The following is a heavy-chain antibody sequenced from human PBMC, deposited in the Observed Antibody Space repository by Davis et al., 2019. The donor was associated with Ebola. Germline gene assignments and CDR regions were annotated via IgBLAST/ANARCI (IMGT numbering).Heavy chain of an antibody. CDR1: GFVFSSYV. Sequence: GESLKISCAASGFVFSSYVMSWVRRAPGKGLEWVSTLGLSADTYYADSVKGRFTISRDNSKNTLYLQMNSLRAEDTAVYYCAKSILYYPWGFDYWGQGTLVTVSS. J-gene: IGHJ4*02. CDR2: LGLSADT. CDR3: AKSILYYPWGFDY. D-gene: IGHD2-15*01. V-gene: IGHV3-23*01.